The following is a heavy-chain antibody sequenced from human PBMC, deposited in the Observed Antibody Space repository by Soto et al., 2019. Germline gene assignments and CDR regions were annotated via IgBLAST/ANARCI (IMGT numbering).Heavy chain of an antibody. V-gene: IGHV1-69*01. Sequence: QVQLVQSGAEVKKPGSSVKVSCKSSVGTFSSYRINWVRQAPGQGLEGAGGIVPIYRTADYAKKFQGRVTITANESAGTAYLEMRSLKSHEAAVYYCERYSGPQTSSSGGQGTLVTFS. CDR2: IVPIYRTA. J-gene: IGHJ4*02. CDR3: ERYSGPQTSSS. D-gene: IGHD6-13*01. CDR1: VGTFSSYR.